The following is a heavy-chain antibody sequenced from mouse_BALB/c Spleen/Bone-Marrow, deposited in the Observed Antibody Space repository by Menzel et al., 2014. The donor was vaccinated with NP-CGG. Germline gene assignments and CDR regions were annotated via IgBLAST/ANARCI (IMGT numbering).Heavy chain of an antibody. CDR2: IRNKANGYTT. Sequence: EVNLVESGGGLVQPGGFLRLSCATSGFTFTDHYMSWVRQPPGKALEWLGFIRNKANGYTTEYSASVKGRFTISRDNSQSIVYLQMSTLRAEDSATYYCARDYLYYFDYRGQGTTLTVSS. CDR3: ARDYLYYFDY. D-gene: IGHD2-1*01. CDR1: GFTFTDHY. V-gene: IGHV7-3*02. J-gene: IGHJ2*01.